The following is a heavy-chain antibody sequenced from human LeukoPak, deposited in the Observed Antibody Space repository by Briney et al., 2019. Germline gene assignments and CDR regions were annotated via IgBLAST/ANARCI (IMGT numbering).Heavy chain of an antibody. Sequence: GESLKISCEGSGYSFTSHWIGWVRQMPGKGLEWMGIILPGDSDTRYSPSFQGQVTISVDKSISTAYLQWSSLRASDTAIYYCARQNYDSMTGPNWFDPWGQGTLVTVSS. CDR1: GYSFTSHW. CDR3: ARQNYDSMTGPNWFDP. V-gene: IGHV5-51*01. D-gene: IGHD3-9*01. J-gene: IGHJ5*02. CDR2: ILPGDSDT.